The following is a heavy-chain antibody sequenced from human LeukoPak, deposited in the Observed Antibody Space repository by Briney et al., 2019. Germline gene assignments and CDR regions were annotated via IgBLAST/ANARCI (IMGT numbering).Heavy chain of an antibody. J-gene: IGHJ6*03. Sequence: PGRSLRLSCAASGFTFSSYGMHWVRQAPGKGLEWVAVIWYDGSNKYYADSVKGRFTISRDNSKNTLYLQMNSLRAEDTAVYYCAKSKRSVTSYTDVWGKGTTVTVSS. D-gene: IGHD2/OR15-2a*01. CDR2: IWYDGSNK. CDR1: GFTFSSYG. CDR3: AKSKRSVTSYTDV. V-gene: IGHV3-33*06.